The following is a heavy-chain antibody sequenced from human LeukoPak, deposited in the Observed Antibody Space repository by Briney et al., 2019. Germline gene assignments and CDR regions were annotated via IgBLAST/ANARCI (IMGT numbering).Heavy chain of an antibody. V-gene: IGHV1-46*01. CDR3: ARVGIAARKDWYFDL. J-gene: IGHJ2*01. D-gene: IGHD6-6*01. CDR1: GYTFTSYY. Sequence: ASVKVSCKASGYTFTSYYMHWVRQAPGQGLEWMGIINPSGGSTSYAQKFQGRVTMTRDMSTSTVYMELSSLRSEDTAVYYCARVGIAARKDWYFDLWGRGTLVTVSS. CDR2: INPSGGST.